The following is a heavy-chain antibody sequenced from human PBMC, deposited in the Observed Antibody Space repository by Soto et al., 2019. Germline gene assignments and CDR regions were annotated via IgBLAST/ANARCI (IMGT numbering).Heavy chain of an antibody. V-gene: IGHV3-21*01. CDR1: GFTFSSYS. D-gene: IGHD1-26*01. Sequence: GSLRLSCAASGFTFSSYSMNWVRQAPGKGLEWVSSISSSSSYIYYADSVKGRFTISRDNAKNSLYLQMNSLRAEDTAVYYCARDGGGPIVGASDYWGQGTLVTVSS. J-gene: IGHJ4*02. CDR2: ISSSSSYI. CDR3: ARDGGGPIVGASDY.